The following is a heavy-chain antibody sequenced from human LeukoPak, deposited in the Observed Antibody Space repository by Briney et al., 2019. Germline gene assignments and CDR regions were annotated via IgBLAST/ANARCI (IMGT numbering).Heavy chain of an antibody. J-gene: IGHJ5*02. D-gene: IGHD6-13*01. CDR2: INCSGGST. V-gene: IGHV3-23*01. CDR1: GFTFSSYA. Sequence: PGGSLRLSCAASGFTFSSYAMSWVRQAPGKGLEWVSAINCSGGSTYYADSVKGRFTISRDNSKNTLYLQMNSLRAEDTAVYYCAKDRSLLLIAAAGYWFDPWGQGTLVTVSS. CDR3: AKDRSLLLIAAAGYWFDP.